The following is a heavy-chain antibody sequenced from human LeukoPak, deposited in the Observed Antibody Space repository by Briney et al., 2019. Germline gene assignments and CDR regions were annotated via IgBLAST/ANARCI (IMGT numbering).Heavy chain of an antibody. Sequence: GRSLRLSCGASVFAFSNYAMYWVRQAPGKGLEWVAVISDDGKNEYYTDSVKGRFTISRDNSKNTLYLQMSSLRVEDTAVYSCARANNFDYWGQGTLVTVSS. J-gene: IGHJ4*02. CDR1: VFAFSNYA. V-gene: IGHV3-30*03. CDR2: ISDDGKNE. CDR3: ARANNFDY. D-gene: IGHD4/OR15-4a*01.